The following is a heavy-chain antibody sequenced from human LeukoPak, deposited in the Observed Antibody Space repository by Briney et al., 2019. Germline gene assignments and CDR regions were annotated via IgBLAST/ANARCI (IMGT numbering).Heavy chain of an antibody. J-gene: IGHJ4*02. CDR2: INPNNGGT. Sequence: ASVKVSCKASGYTFTSYYLHWVRQAPGQGLEWLGWINPNNGGTKYAQKFQGWVAMTSDTSIRTAYLELRRLRSDDTAVYYCARDPGSSWYSDSWGQGTLVTVSS. CDR1: GYTFTSYY. CDR3: ARDPGSSWYSDS. D-gene: IGHD6-13*01. V-gene: IGHV1-2*04.